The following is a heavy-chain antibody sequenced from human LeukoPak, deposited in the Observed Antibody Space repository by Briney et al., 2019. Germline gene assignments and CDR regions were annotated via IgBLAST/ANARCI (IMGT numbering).Heavy chain of an antibody. CDR2: IAHDGSNK. D-gene: IGHD6-13*01. J-gene: IGHJ4*02. CDR3: ARAIAAAGKDY. V-gene: IGHV3-30*03. CDR1: GFTFSNYV. Sequence: GGSLRLSCAASGFTFSNYVMQWVRQAPGKGLEWVALIAHDGSNKYYADSVKGRFTISRDNAKNTLYLQMNSLRAEDTAVYYCARAIAAAGKDYWGQGTLVTVSS.